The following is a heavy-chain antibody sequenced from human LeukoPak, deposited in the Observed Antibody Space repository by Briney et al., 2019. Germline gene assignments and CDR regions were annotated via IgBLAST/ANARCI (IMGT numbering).Heavy chain of an antibody. Sequence: ASVKVSCKASGYTFTGYYMHWVRQAPGQGLEWMGWINPNSGGTNYAQKFQGRVTMTRDTSISTAYMELSRLRSDDTAVYYCASMRYYDILTGYHAVSGIDYWGQGTLVTVSS. CDR2: INPNSGGT. CDR3: ASMRYYDILTGYHAVSGIDY. CDR1: GYTFTGYY. J-gene: IGHJ4*02. V-gene: IGHV1-2*02. D-gene: IGHD3-9*01.